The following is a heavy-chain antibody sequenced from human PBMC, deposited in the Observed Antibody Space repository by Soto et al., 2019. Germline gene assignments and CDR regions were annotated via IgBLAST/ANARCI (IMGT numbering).Heavy chain of an antibody. CDR1: GGSISSGDYY. Sequence: QVQLQESGPGLVKPSQTLSLTCTVSGGSISSGDYYWTWIRQHPGKGLEWIGYIYDSWSTYYYPSLKSRLTISVDTSKNQFSLKLSSVRAADTAVYYCARERTDATGVFGMDVWGQGTTVTVSS. CDR3: ARERTDATGVFGMDV. V-gene: IGHV4-31*03. D-gene: IGHD2-15*01. J-gene: IGHJ6*02. CDR2: IYDSWST.